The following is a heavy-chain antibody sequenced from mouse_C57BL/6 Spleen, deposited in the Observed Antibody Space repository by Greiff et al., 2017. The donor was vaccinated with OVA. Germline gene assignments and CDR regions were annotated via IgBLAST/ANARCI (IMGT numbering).Heavy chain of an antibody. J-gene: IGHJ2*01. Sequence: QVQLQQPGAELVKPGASVKMSCKASGYTFTSYWITWVKQRPGQGLEWIGDIYPGSGSTNYNEKFKSKATLTVDTSSSTAYMQLSSLTSEDSAVYYCARGGLYYYGSSYYFDYWGQGTTLTVSS. CDR2: IYPGSGST. CDR3: ARGGLYYYGSSYYFDY. CDR1: GYTFTSYW. D-gene: IGHD1-1*01. V-gene: IGHV1-55*01.